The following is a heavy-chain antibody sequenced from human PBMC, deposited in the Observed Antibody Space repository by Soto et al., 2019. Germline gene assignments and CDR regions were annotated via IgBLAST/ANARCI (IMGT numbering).Heavy chain of an antibody. J-gene: IGHJ4*02. CDR3: AILGDSSSYYFDY. Sequence: ASVKVSCKASGYTFTSYDINWVRQATGQGLEWMGWMNPNSGNTDYAQKFQGRVTMTRNTSISTAYMELSSLRSEDTAVYYCAILGDSSSYYFDYWGQGTLVTVSS. CDR1: GYTFTSYD. V-gene: IGHV1-8*02. CDR2: MNPNSGNT. D-gene: IGHD6-6*01.